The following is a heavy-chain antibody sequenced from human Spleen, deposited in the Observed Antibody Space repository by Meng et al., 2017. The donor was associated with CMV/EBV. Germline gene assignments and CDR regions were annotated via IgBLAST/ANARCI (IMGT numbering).Heavy chain of an antibody. CDR1: GYTFTGYY. CDR2: INPNSGGT. J-gene: IGHJ6*02. D-gene: IGHD3-22*01. Sequence: ASVKVSCKASGYTFTGYYMLWVRQAPGQGLEWMGWINPNSGGTNYAQKFQGRVTMTGDTSISTAYMELSRLRSDDTAVYYCARERVYQVSSGYSGYYYYGMDVWGQGTTVTVSS. V-gene: IGHV1-2*02. CDR3: ARERVYQVSSGYSGYYYYGMDV.